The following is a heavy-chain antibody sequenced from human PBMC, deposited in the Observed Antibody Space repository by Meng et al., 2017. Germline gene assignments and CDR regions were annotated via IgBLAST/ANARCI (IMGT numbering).Heavy chain of an antibody. D-gene: IGHD3-10*01. CDR2: INPNSGGT. CDR1: GYTFTGYY. CDR3: ARGLYGSGSPREYFDY. J-gene: IGHJ4*02. V-gene: IGHV1-2*06. Sequence: QAAEAWAEVKKAGCSDNVSCQASGYTFTGYYMHWVRQAPGQGLEWMGRINPNSGGTNYAQKFQGRVTMTRDTSISTAYMELSRLRSDDTAVYYCARGLYGSGSPREYFDYWGQGTLVTVSS.